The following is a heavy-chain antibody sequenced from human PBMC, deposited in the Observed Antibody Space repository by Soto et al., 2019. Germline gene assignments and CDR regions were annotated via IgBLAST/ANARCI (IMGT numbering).Heavy chain of an antibody. D-gene: IGHD6-6*01. J-gene: IGHJ6*02. CDR1: GGTFSSYA. V-gene: IGHV1-69*06. CDR2: IIPIFGTA. Sequence: SVKVSCKASGGTFSSYALSWVRQAPGQGLEWMGGIIPIFGTANYAQKFQGRVTITADKSTSTAYMELSSLRSEDTAMYYCAREPRVGIAGRLNYYYYGMDVWGQGTTVTVSS. CDR3: AREPRVGIAGRLNYYYYGMDV.